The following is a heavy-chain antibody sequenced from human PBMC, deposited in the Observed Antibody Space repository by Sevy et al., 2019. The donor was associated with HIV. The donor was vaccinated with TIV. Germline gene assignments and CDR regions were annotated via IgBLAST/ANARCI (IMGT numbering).Heavy chain of an antibody. J-gene: IGHJ6*02. Sequence: GSLRLSCAASGFTFSSYWMSWVRQAPGKGLEWVANIKQDGSEKYYVDSVKGRFTISRDNAKNSLYLQMNSLRAEDTAVYYCARVGGGIAVAGTYYYGMDVWGQGTSVTVSS. CDR3: ARVGGGIAVAGTYYYGMDV. V-gene: IGHV3-7*03. D-gene: IGHD6-19*01. CDR2: IKQDGSEK. CDR1: GFTFSSYW.